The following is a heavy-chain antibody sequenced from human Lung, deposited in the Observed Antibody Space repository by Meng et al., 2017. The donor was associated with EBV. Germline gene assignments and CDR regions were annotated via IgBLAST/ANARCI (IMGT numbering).Heavy chain of an antibody. Sequence: VRLPQCVAGLLQPSETLSLTFAFYCGSFSGYYWSWIRQPPGKGLEWIGEINHSGSTNYNPSLKSRVTISVDTSKNQFSLKLSSVTAADTAVYYCARGDIPGDAFDIWGQGTMVTVSS. V-gene: IGHV4-34*01. J-gene: IGHJ3*02. CDR2: INHSGST. CDR1: CGSFSGYY. CDR3: ARGDIPGDAFDI. D-gene: IGHD3-9*01.